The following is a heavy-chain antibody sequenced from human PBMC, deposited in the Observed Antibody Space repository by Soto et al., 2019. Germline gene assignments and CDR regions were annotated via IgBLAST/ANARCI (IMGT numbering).Heavy chain of an antibody. CDR3: ARREAAAAYFDY. Sequence: GASVKVSCKASGGTFSSYAISWVRQAPGQGLEWMGGIIPIFGTANYAQKFQGRVTITADESTSTAYMELSSLRSEDTAVYYCARREAAAAYFDYWGQGTLVTVSS. CDR1: GGTFSSYA. CDR2: IIPIFGTA. D-gene: IGHD6-13*01. V-gene: IGHV1-69*13. J-gene: IGHJ4*02.